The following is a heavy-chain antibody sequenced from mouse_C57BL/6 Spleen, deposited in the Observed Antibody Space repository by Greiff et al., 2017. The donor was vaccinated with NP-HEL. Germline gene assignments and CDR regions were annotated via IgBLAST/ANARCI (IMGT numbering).Heavy chain of an antibody. CDR3: ARERYCSSSFDY. Sequence: EVQLQQSGPELVKPGASVKIPCKASGYTFTDYNMDWVKQSHGKSLEWIGDINPNNGGTIYNQKFKGKATLTVDKSSSTAYMELRSLTSEETAVYYCARERYCSSSFDYWGQGTTLTVSS. D-gene: IGHD1-1*01. CDR2: INPNNGGT. V-gene: IGHV1-18*01. CDR1: GYTFTDYN. J-gene: IGHJ2*01.